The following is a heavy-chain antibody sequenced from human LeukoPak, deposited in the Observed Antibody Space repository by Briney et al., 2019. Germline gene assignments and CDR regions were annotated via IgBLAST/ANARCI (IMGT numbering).Heavy chain of an antibody. D-gene: IGHD3-22*01. Sequence: GGSLRLSCAASGFTFSTYAMSWVRQAPGKGLEWVSAISGGGGSTYYADSVKGRFTISRDNSKNTLYLQMNSLRAEDTAVYYCAKYYYDSSGYYYDAFDIWGQGTMVTVSS. V-gene: IGHV3-23*01. CDR1: GFTFSTYA. CDR2: ISGGGGST. J-gene: IGHJ3*02. CDR3: AKYYYDSSGYYYDAFDI.